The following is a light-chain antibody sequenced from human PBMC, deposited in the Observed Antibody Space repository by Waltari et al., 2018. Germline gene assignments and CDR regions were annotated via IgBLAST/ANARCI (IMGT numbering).Light chain of an antibody. CDR3: QQRSNWPLMYT. CDR2: DAS. J-gene: IGKJ2*01. Sequence: EIVLTQSPATLSLSPGERATLSCRASQSVSSYLAGYQQKPGQAPRLLIYDASNRATGIPDRFSGSGSVTAFTLTISSLEPEDFAVYYCQQRSNWPLMYTFGQGTKLEIK. V-gene: IGKV3-11*01. CDR1: QSVSSY.